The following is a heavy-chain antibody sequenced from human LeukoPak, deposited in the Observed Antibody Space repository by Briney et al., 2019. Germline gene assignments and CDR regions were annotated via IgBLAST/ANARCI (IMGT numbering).Heavy chain of an antibody. J-gene: IGHJ6*03. D-gene: IGHD6-13*01. Sequence: SGGSLRLSCAASGFTFSSYSMNWVRQAPGKGLEWVSDISSSGSTINYADSVKGRVTISRDNAKNSLYLQMNSLRAEDTAVYYCARGIAAPDRGYYYMDVWGKGTTVTISS. CDR3: ARGIAAPDRGYYYMDV. CDR2: ISSSGSTI. V-gene: IGHV3-48*04. CDR1: GFTFSSYS.